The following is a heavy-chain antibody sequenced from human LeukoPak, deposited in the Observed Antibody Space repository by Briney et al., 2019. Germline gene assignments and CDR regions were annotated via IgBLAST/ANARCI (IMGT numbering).Heavy chain of an antibody. CDR3: TTGLST. D-gene: IGHD3-16*02. J-gene: IGHJ5*02. CDR2: IKRKTDGGTT. Sequence: GGSLRLSCAASGFTFSNAWMSWVRQAPGKGLEWVGRIKRKTDGGTTEYCTPVEGRFTISRDDSKNTVFLQMNSLKTEDTAVYYCTTGLSTWGQGTLVTVSS. V-gene: IGHV3-15*01. CDR1: GFTFSNAW.